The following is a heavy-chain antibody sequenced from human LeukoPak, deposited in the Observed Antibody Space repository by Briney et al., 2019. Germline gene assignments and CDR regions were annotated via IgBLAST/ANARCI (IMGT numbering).Heavy chain of an antibody. D-gene: IGHD1-26*01. CDR2: FYYSGST. CDR1: GGSFSTYY. V-gene: IGHV4-59*01. CDR3: ARGQGGNYYLNYFDY. Sequence: SETLTLTCTVTGGSFSTYYWSWIRQPPGKGLEWIGHFYYSGSTTYNPSLKSRVTFSVDTSRNQFSLKLTSVTAADTALYYCARGQGGNYYLNYFDYWGQGALVTVTS. J-gene: IGHJ4*02.